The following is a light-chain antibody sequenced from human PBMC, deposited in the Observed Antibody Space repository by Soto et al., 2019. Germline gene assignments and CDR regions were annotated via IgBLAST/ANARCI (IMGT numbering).Light chain of an antibody. V-gene: IGLV1-47*01. Sequence: QPVLTQPPSASGTPGQRVTISCSGSSSNMGSNSVHWYKQLPGTAPKLLIYSNTQRPSGVPDRFSGSKSGTSASLAISGLRSEDEADYYCAAWDDSLSGVVFGGGTQLTVL. J-gene: IGLJ2*01. CDR3: AAWDDSLSGVV. CDR1: SSNMGSNS. CDR2: SNT.